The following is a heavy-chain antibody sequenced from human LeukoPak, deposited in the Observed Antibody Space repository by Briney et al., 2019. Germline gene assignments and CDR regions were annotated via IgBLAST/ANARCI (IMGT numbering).Heavy chain of an antibody. Sequence: GGSLRLSCAASGFTFSSYWMHWVRQAPGKGLVWVSRINSDGSSRSYADSVKGRFTISRDNAKNTLYLQMNSLRAEDTAVYYCAHYDSSSYHAFDIWGQGIMVTVSS. D-gene: IGHD3-22*01. J-gene: IGHJ3*02. CDR1: GFTFSSYW. CDR3: AHYDSSSYHAFDI. CDR2: INSDGSSR. V-gene: IGHV3-74*01.